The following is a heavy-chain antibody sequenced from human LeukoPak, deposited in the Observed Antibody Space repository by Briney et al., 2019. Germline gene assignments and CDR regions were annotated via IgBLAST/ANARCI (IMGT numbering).Heavy chain of an antibody. V-gene: IGHV3-23*01. J-gene: IGHJ4*02. CDR2: ISGSGGST. CDR3: ARDQWLDY. Sequence: GGSLRLSCAASGFTFSSYAMSWVRQAPGKGLEWVSAISGSGGSTYYADSVKGRFTVSRDNAKNSLYLQMNSLRAEDTAVYYCARDQWLDYWGQGTLVTVSS. CDR1: GFTFSSYA. D-gene: IGHD6-19*01.